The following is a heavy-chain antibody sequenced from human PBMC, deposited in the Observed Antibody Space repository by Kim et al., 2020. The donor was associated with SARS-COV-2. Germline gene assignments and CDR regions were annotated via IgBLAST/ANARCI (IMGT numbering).Heavy chain of an antibody. V-gene: IGHV1-69*13. CDR3: ARRGWSVVRYDIPNPLQYYYYGMDV. Sequence: SVKVSCKASGGTFSSYAISWVRQAPGQGLEWMGGIIPIFGTANYAQKFQGRVTITADESTRTAYMELSSLRSEDTAVYYCARRGWSVVRYDIPNPLQYYYYGMDVWGQGTTVTVSS. J-gene: IGHJ6*02. CDR1: GGTFSSYA. CDR2: IIPIFGTA. D-gene: IGHD3-9*01.